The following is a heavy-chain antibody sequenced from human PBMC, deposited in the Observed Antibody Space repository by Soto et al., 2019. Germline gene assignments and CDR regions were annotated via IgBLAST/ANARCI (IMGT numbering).Heavy chain of an antibody. Sequence: GGSLRLSCAASGFTFSSYAMHWVRQAPGKGLEWMAVISYDGSNKYYADSVKGRFTISRDNSKNTLYLQMNSLRAEDTAVYYCAREIERLLGYWGQGTLVTVSS. J-gene: IGHJ4*02. V-gene: IGHV3-30-3*01. D-gene: IGHD3-3*01. CDR2: ISYDGSNK. CDR3: AREIERLLGY. CDR1: GFTFSSYA.